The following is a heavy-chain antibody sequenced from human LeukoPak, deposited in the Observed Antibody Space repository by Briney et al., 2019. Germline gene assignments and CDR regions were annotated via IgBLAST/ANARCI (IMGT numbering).Heavy chain of an antibody. Sequence: SETLSLTCAVSGYSISSGYYWGWIRLSPGKGLEWIGSIYHSGSTYYNPSLKSRVTISVDTSKNQFSLKLSSVTAADTAVYYCARHMGSSGWYYYYMDVWGKGTTVTVSS. V-gene: IGHV4-38-2*01. CDR2: IYHSGST. CDR1: GYSISSGYY. J-gene: IGHJ6*03. CDR3: ARHMGSSGWYYYYMDV. D-gene: IGHD6-25*01.